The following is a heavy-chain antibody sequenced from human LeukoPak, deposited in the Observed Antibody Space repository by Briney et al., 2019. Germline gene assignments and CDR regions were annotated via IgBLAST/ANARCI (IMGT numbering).Heavy chain of an antibody. CDR2: IYWDDDK. J-gene: IGHJ4*02. D-gene: IGHD2/OR15-2a*01. Sequence: SGPTLVNPAQTLTLTCTFSGFSLRARGVGVGWIRQPPGNALEWLALIYWDDDKRYSPSLKSRLTITKDTSKNQVVLTMTNVDPVDTATYYCAHRESTMLPFDYWGQGTLVTVSS. V-gene: IGHV2-5*02. CDR1: GFSLRARGVG. CDR3: AHRESTMLPFDY.